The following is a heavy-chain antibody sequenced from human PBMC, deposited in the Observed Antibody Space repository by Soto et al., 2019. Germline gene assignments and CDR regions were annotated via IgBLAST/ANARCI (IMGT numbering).Heavy chain of an antibody. J-gene: IGHJ5*02. V-gene: IGHV1-18*01. D-gene: IGHD3-3*01. CDR2: ISADNGVT. Sequence: QVQLVQSGTEVKKPGASVKVSCKASGYTFTNYGITWVRQAPGQGLEWMGWISADNGVTNYAQKLQGRVTMTTDTATSTGYMELRNLRSEDTAVYYCARDRITIFGVVIIRGWFDPWGQGTLVTVSS. CDR3: ARDRITIFGVVIIRGWFDP. CDR1: GYTFTNYG.